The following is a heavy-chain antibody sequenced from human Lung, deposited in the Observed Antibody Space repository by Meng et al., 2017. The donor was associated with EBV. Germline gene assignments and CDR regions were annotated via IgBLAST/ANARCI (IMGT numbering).Heavy chain of an antibody. V-gene: IGHV4-34*01. J-gene: IGHJ5*02. D-gene: IGHD3-9*01. CDR2: INHSGST. CDR1: GGSSSGYY. CDR3: ARGRGDDILTGYRYNWFDP. Sequence: QLKLQEWGEGIVKPSVTLYVTCAGYGGSSSGYYWIWIRQPPGKGLEWIGEINHSGSTNYYPSLKSRVTISVDTSKNQFSLKLSSVNAADTAVYYCARGRGDDILTGYRYNWFDPWGQGTLVTVS.